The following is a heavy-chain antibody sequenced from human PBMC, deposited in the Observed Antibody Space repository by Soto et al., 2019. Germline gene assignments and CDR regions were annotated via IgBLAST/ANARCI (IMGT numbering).Heavy chain of an antibody. V-gene: IGHV1-69*13. CDR1: GGTFSSYA. D-gene: IGHD5-12*01. CDR2: IIPIFGTA. Sequence: AASVKVSCKASGGTFSSYAISWVRQAPGQGLEWMGGIIPIFGTANYAQKFQGRVTITADESTSTAYMELSSLRSEDTAVYYCARPRSNIVATRVDYYYYGMDVWGQGTTVTVSS. CDR3: ARPRSNIVATRVDYYYYGMDV. J-gene: IGHJ6*02.